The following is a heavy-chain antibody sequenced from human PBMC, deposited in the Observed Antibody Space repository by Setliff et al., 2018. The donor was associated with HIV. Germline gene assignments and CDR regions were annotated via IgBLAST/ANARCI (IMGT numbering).Heavy chain of an antibody. V-gene: IGHV1-69*13. D-gene: IGHD2-21*01. J-gene: IGHJ5*02. Sequence: SVKVSCKASGSTFSSYAISWVRQAPGQGLEWMGGIIPILGTANYAQKFQGRVTITADESTSTAYMEMKSLRSDDTAVYYCATAGVLADPLFPLYVHDFYDHWGQGTLVTVSS. CDR1: GSTFSSYA. CDR3: ATAGVLADPLFPLYVHDFYDH. CDR2: IIPILGTA.